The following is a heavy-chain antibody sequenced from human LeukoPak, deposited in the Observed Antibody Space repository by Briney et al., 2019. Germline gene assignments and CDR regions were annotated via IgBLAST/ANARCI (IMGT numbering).Heavy chain of an antibody. Sequence: SETLSLTCGVSGGSITNTNYWTWVRQPPGKGLEWIGEVNLQGSTNYNPSLMGRVAISVDTSENHISLQLTSVTAADTAVYYCARVKGYYDSRDAFDIWGQGTMVTVSS. CDR2: VNLQGST. V-gene: IGHV4-4*02. CDR3: ARVKGYYDSRDAFDI. CDR1: GGSITNTNY. D-gene: IGHD3-22*01. J-gene: IGHJ3*02.